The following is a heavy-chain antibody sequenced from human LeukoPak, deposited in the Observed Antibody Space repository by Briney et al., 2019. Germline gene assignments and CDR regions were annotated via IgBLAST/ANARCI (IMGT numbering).Heavy chain of an antibody. CDR2: FDPEDGET. D-gene: IGHD6-19*01. V-gene: IGHV1-24*01. CDR3: ATVQWLVPFSAFDI. Sequence: ASVKVSCKDSRYTLTEISVYWVRQAPGEGLEWLGGFDPEDGETIYAQKFQGRVTMTEDTSTDTAYMELSSLRSEDTAVYYCATVQWLVPFSAFDIWGQGTMVTVSS. J-gene: IGHJ3*02. CDR1: RYTLTEIS.